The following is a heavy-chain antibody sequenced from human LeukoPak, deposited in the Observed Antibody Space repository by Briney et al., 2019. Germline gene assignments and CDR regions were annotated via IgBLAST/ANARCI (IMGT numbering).Heavy chain of an antibody. CDR1: GFTFSSYW. CDR2: IKQDGSEK. D-gene: IGHD2-21*01. V-gene: IGHV3-7*01. CDR3: ARGLTRDYYYYMDV. Sequence: PGGSLRLSCAASGFTFSSYWMSWVRQVPGKGLEWVANIKQDGSEKYYVDSVKGRFTISRDNAKNSLYLQMNSLRAEDTAVYYCARGLTRDYYYYMDVWGKGTTVTVSS. J-gene: IGHJ6*03.